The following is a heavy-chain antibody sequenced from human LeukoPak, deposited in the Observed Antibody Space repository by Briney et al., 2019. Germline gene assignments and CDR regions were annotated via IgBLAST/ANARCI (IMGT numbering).Heavy chain of an antibody. Sequence: GGSLRLSCAASGFTVSSNYMSWVRQAPGKGLEWVSVIYSGGSTYYADSVKGRFTISRDNSKNTLYLQMSSLRAEDTAVYYCARGTGYSYTRSGDYWGQGTLLTVSS. CDR2: IYSGGST. CDR1: GFTVSSNY. CDR3: ARGTGYSYTRSGDY. J-gene: IGHJ4*02. D-gene: IGHD5-18*01. V-gene: IGHV3-66*01.